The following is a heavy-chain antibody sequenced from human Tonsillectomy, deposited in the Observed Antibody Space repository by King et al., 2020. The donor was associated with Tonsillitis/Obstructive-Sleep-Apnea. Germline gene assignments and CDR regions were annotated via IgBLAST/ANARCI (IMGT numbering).Heavy chain of an antibody. CDR1: GYTFTSYG. Sequence: VQLVESGVEVRKPGASVKVSCKASGYTFTSYGIIWVRQAPGQGLEWMGWISAYNGDTNYAQKLQGRVTMTTDTSTRTAYMELRSLRSDDTAVYYCARVSAFAWELLPVDPWGQGTLVTVSS. V-gene: IGHV1-18*01. CDR3: ARVSAFAWELLPVDP. CDR2: ISAYNGDT. J-gene: IGHJ5*02. D-gene: IGHD1-26*01.